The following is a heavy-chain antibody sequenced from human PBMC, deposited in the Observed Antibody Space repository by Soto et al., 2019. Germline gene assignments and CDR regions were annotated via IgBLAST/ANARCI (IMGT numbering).Heavy chain of an antibody. V-gene: IGHV1-69*12. J-gene: IGHJ6*02. CDR3: ATTHIVLVQAAYYCGMDV. Sequence: QVQLVQSGAEVKKPGSSVKVSCKASGGTFSSYAISWVRQAPGQGLEWMGGIIPIFGTANYAQKFQGRVTITADESTITAYMELSSLSSEDTAVYYCATTHIVLVQAAYYCGMDVWGQGTTVTVSS. CDR1: GGTFSSYA. CDR2: IIPIFGTA. D-gene: IGHD2-2*01.